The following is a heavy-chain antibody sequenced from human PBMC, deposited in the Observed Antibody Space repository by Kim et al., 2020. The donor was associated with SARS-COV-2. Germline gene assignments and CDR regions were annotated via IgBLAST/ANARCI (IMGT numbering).Heavy chain of an antibody. Sequence: GGSLRLSCTTSGFTFSDYAMSWVRQAPGKGLEWLGFIRNKPYGGTKEYAASVKDRFTILRDDSKSIAYLQMISLNTEDTADYYFFRDLYCDGVSCYRDYWGQGTLVTVSS. CDR1: GFTFSDYA. D-gene: IGHD2-15*01. CDR2: IRNKPYGGTK. CDR3: FRDLYCDGVSCYRDY. J-gene: IGHJ4*02. V-gene: IGHV3-49*04.